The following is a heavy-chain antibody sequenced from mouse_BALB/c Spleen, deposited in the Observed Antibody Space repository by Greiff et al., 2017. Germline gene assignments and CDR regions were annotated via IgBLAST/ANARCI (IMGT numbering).Heavy chain of an antibody. CDR1: GFNIKDYY. D-gene: IGHD2-12*01. J-gene: IGHJ3*01. Sequence: EVQLQQSGAELVRSGASAKLSCTASGFNIKDYYMHWVKQRPEQGLEWIGWIDPENGDTEYAPKFQGKATMTADTSSNTAYLQLSSLTSEDTAVYYCNAWRERRGAWFAYWGQGTLVTVSA. CDR3: NAWRERRGAWFAY. CDR2: IDPENGDT. V-gene: IGHV14-4*02.